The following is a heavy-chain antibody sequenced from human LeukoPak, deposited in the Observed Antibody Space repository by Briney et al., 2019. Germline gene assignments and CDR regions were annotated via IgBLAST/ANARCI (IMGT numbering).Heavy chain of an antibody. Sequence: GGSLRLSCAASGFTFSSYEINWVRQAPGKGLEWGSSISTSGTTIYYADSVKGRFAISRDNANDSLYLQMNSLRAEDTAIYYCARRSDAMDVWGQGTTVTVSS. CDR2: ISTSGTTI. J-gene: IGHJ6*02. V-gene: IGHV3-48*03. CDR3: ARRSDAMDV. CDR1: GFTFSSYE.